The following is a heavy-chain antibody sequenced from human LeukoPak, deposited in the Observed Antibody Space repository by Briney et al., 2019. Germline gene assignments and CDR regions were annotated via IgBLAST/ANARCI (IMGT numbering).Heavy chain of an antibody. CDR3: AREANYYDSSGYSPPTLDF. CDR1: GFTFSSYD. D-gene: IGHD3-22*01. V-gene: IGHV3-23*01. Sequence: PGGSLRLSCAASGFTFSSYDMSWVRQAPGKRLEWVSAISGSGRDTYYADPVTGRFIISRENSKDTLFLQINSLGADDTAVYYCAREANYYDSSGYSPPTLDFWGQGTLVTVSS. CDR2: ISGSGRDT. J-gene: IGHJ4*02.